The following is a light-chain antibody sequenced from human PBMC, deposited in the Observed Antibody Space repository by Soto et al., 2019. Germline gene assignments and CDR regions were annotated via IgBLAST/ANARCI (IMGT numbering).Light chain of an antibody. CDR3: QQYGTSPRT. Sequence: EIVLTQSPGTLSLSQGERATLSCRASQSISSSHLAWYQQKPGQAPRLLIYGASNRATGIPDRFSGSGSGTDFTLTISRLEPEDIAVYYCQQYGTSPRTFGQGTKVEIK. CDR1: QSISSSH. V-gene: IGKV3-20*01. CDR2: GAS. J-gene: IGKJ1*01.